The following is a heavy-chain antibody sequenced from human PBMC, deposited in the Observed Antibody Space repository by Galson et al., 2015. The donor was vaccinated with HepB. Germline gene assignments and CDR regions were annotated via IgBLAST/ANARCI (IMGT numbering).Heavy chain of an antibody. D-gene: IGHD3-22*01. Sequence: SLRLSCAASGFTFSSYAMSWVRQAPGKGLEWVSAISGSGGSTYYADSVKGRFTISRDNSKNTLYLQMNSLRAEDTAVYYCAKDWSYDSSGLDWFDPWGQGTLVTVSS. CDR3: AKDWSYDSSGLDWFDP. CDR2: ISGSGGST. V-gene: IGHV3-23*01. CDR1: GFTFSSYA. J-gene: IGHJ5*02.